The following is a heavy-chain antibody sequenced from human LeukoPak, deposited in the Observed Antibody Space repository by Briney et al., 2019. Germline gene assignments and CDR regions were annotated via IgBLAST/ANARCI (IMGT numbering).Heavy chain of an antibody. CDR1: GGSISSSSYY. D-gene: IGHD3-10*01. V-gene: IGHV4-39*01. CDR3: ARREVWFGEPVGFFDY. J-gene: IGHJ4*02. Sequence: SETLSLXCTVSGGSISSSSYYWGWIRQPPGKGLEWIGSIYYSGITYYNPSLKSRVTISVDTSKHQFSLKLSSVTAADTAVYYCARREVWFGEPVGFFDYWGQGTLVTVSS. CDR2: IYYSGIT.